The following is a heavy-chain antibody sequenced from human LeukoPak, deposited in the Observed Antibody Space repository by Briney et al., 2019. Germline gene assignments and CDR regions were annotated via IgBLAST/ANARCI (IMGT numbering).Heavy chain of an antibody. J-gene: IGHJ6*02. D-gene: IGHD3-10*01. CDR3: AITGYYYGSGSYYEDGMDV. CDR2: ISYDGSNK. Sequence: GGSLRLSCAASGFTFSSYAMHWVRQAPGKGLEWVAVISYDGSNKYYADSVKGRFTISRDNSKNTLYLQMNSLRAEDTAVYCCAITGYYYGSGSYYEDGMDVWGQGTTVTVSS. V-gene: IGHV3-30-3*01. CDR1: GFTFSSYA.